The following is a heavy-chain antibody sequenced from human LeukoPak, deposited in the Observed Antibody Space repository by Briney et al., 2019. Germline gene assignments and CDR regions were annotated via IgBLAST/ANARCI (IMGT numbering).Heavy chain of an antibody. J-gene: IGHJ4*02. CDR2: IYYSGST. CDR3: ARGWGHYYDSSGDSGNYFDY. D-gene: IGHD3-22*01. CDR1: GGSISTYY. Sequence: SETLSLTCTVSGGSISTYYWSWIRQPPGKGLEWIGYIYYSGSTNYNPSLKSRVTISVDTSKNQFSLKLSSVTAADTAMYYCARGWGHYYDSSGDSGNYFDYWGQGTLVTVSS. V-gene: IGHV4-59*01.